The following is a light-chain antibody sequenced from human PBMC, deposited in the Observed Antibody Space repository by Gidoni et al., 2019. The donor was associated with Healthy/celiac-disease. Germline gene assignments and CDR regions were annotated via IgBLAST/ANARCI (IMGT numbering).Light chain of an antibody. CDR3: QKYNSAPWT. Sequence: DIQMTQSQSSLSASVGDRVTITCRASQGISNYLAWYQQKPGKVPKLLIYAASTLHSGVPSRFSGSGSGTDFTLTISSLQPEDVTTYYCQKYNSAPWTFGQGTKVEIK. CDR1: QGISNY. J-gene: IGKJ1*01. V-gene: IGKV1-27*01. CDR2: AAS.